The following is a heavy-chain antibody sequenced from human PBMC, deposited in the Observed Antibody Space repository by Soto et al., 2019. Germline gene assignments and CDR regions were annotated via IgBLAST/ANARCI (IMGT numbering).Heavy chain of an antibody. D-gene: IGHD2-2*01. V-gene: IGHV1-69*06. Sequence: QVQLVQSGPEVKKPGSSVKVSCKTSGDTFKKFAISWVRQAPGQGPEWMGGIIPMFGTTKYTQKFQGRFTFTADKSTGTAYMELTSLMSEDTATYFCARGVVPAAGAAPLDFHYGVDVWGQGSTVTVSS. CDR1: GDTFKKFA. CDR2: IIPMFGTT. CDR3: ARGVVPAAGAAPLDFHYGVDV. J-gene: IGHJ6*01.